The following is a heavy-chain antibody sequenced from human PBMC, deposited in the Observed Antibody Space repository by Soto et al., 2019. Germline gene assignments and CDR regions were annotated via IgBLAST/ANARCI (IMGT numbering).Heavy chain of an antibody. V-gene: IGHV1-69*13. D-gene: IGHD6-19*01. CDR2: IIPMFGTA. Sequence: SAVKVSCKASGGTFGRNAINWVRQAPGQGLEWMGGIIPMFGTANHAQKFRDRIVITADESTNTAYLELNSLRYEDTAIYYCARPQGSGWRFNALDLWGQGKVVVV. J-gene: IGHJ3*01. CDR1: GGTFGRNA. CDR3: ARPQGSGWRFNALDL.